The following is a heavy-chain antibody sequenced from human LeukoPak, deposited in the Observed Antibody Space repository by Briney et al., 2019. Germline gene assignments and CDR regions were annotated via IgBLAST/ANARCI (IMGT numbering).Heavy chain of an antibody. Sequence: GASVKVSCKASGYTFTGYYMHWVRQAPGQGLEWMGWINPNSGGTNYAQKFQGRVTMTRDTSIRTVYMELSRLRSDDTAVYYCARASGSYWWFDSWGQGTLVTVSS. CDR2: INPNSGGT. V-gene: IGHV1-2*02. CDR3: ARASGSYWWFDS. D-gene: IGHD1-26*01. J-gene: IGHJ5*01. CDR1: GYTFTGYY.